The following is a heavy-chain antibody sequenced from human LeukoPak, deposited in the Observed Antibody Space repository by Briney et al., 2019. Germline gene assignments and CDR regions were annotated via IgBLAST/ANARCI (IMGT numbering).Heavy chain of an antibody. CDR3: ARGRPPYYDFWSGYYPDFDY. Sequence: PSETLSLTCAAYGGSFSGYYWSWIRQPPGKGLEWIGEINHSGSTNYNPSLKSRVTISVDTSKNQFSLKLSSVTAADTAVYYCARGRPPYYDFWSGYYPDFDYWGQGTLVTVSS. D-gene: IGHD3-3*01. CDR2: INHSGST. CDR1: GGSFSGYY. V-gene: IGHV4-34*01. J-gene: IGHJ4*02.